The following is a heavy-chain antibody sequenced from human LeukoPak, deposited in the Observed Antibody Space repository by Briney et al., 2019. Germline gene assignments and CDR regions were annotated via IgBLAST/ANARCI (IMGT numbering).Heavy chain of an antibody. J-gene: IGHJ4*02. Sequence: PSQTLSLTCAISGDSVTSNSAAWNWIRQSPSRGLEWLGRTYYRSKWFNDYAVSVKSRMTINPDTSKNQISLQLNSVTPEDTAVYYCARAITMIRGTLSPFDYWGQGTLVTVSS. CDR3: ARAITMIRGTLSPFDY. D-gene: IGHD3-10*01. CDR2: TYYRSKWFN. CDR1: GDSVTSNSAA. V-gene: IGHV6-1*01.